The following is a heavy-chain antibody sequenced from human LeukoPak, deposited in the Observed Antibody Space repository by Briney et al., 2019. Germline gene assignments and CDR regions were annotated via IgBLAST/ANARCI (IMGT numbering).Heavy chain of an antibody. CDR1: GYSISSGYY. J-gene: IGHJ4*02. CDR2: IYHSGST. CDR3: ARYGGFFLDY. D-gene: IGHD3-16*01. V-gene: IGHV4-38-2*02. Sequence: SETLSLTCTVSGYSISSGYYWGWIRPPPGKGLEWIGSIYHSGSTYYNPSLKSRVTISVDTSKNQFSLKLSSVTAADTAVYYCARYGGFFLDYWGQGTLVTVSS.